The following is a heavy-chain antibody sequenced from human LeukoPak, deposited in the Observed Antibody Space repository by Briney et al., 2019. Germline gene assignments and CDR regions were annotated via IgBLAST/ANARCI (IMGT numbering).Heavy chain of an antibody. Sequence: SETLSLTCAVSGGSISSSNWWSWVRQPPGKGLEWIGEIYHSGSTNYNPSLKSRVTISVDKSKNQFSLKLSSVAAADTAVYYCATRGYYDSSGYLRDYWGQGTLVTVSS. V-gene: IGHV4-4*02. D-gene: IGHD3-22*01. CDR1: GGSISSSNW. CDR3: ATRGYYDSSGYLRDY. J-gene: IGHJ4*02. CDR2: IYHSGST.